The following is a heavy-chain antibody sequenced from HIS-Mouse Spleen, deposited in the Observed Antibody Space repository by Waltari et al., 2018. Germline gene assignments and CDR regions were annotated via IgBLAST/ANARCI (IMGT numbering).Heavy chain of an antibody. CDR2: ISYDGSNK. Sequence: QVQLVESGGGVVQPGRSLRLPWAASGFTFGSYGMPWVRQAPGKGLEWVAVISYDGSNKYYADSVKGRFTISRDNSKNTLYLQMNSLRAEDTAVYYCAKASGGWLDYWGQGTLVTVSS. D-gene: IGHD6-19*01. CDR3: AKASGGWLDY. V-gene: IGHV3-30*18. CDR1: GFTFGSYG. J-gene: IGHJ4*02.